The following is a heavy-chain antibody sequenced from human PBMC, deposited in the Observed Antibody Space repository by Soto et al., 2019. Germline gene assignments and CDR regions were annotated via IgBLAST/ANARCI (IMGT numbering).Heavy chain of an antibody. J-gene: IGHJ4*02. CDR2: IDYDNDR. V-gene: IGHV2-70*04. CDR1: GFSLTNSAMR. Sequence: GPYAGEPTETLRLTCAFSGFSLTNSAMRVTWIRQPPGKALEWLARIDYDNDRFYSSSLKTRLTISKDTSKNEVVLTMTNMDPVDTSTYYCARSSSNVTFDCWGQVNLVIVSS. D-gene: IGHD3-10*01. CDR3: ARSSSNVTFDC.